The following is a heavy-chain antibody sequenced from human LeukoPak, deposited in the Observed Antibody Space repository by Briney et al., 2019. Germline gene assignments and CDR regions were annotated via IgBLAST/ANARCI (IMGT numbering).Heavy chain of an antibody. CDR1: GFTFSSYG. J-gene: IGHJ3*02. D-gene: IGHD5-24*01. Sequence: GGSLRLSCAASGFTFSSYGMHWVRQAPGKGLEWVAVIWYDGSNKYYADSVKGRFTISRDNAKNSLYLQMNSLRAEGTAVYYCARPRDGYNLVAFDIWGQGTMVSVSS. CDR3: ARPRDGYNLVAFDI. CDR2: IWYDGSNK. V-gene: IGHV3-33*01.